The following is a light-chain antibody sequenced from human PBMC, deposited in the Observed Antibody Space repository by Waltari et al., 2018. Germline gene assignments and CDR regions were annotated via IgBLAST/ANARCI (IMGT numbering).Light chain of an antibody. J-gene: IGLJ3*02. CDR1: SANIGSDV. CDR3: ATWDDRLTGVL. CDR2: SNN. V-gene: IGLV1-44*01. Sequence: QSVLTQPPSASGTPGQRAPIPCSGGSANIGSDVVHGYQRPPGPAPRLLIYSNNQRPSGVPDRFSGSKSGTSASLAISGLQPDDEADYYCATWDDRLTGVLFGGGTKVTVL.